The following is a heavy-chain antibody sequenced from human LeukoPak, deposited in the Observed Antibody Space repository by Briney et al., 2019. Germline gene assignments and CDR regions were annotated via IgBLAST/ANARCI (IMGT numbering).Heavy chain of an antibody. CDR2: IYYSGST. Sequence: SETLSLTCTVSGGSISSSSYYWGWIRQPPGKGLEWIGSIYYSGSTYYNPSLKSRVTISVDTSKNQFSLKLSSVTAADTAVYYCARHASNYDSSGYTLSPWGQGTLVTVSS. D-gene: IGHD3-22*01. J-gene: IGHJ5*02. CDR3: ARHASNYDSSGYTLSP. CDR1: GGSISSSSYY. V-gene: IGHV4-39*01.